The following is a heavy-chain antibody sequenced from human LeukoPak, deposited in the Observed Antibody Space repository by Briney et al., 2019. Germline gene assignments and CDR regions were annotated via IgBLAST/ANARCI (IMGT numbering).Heavy chain of an antibody. D-gene: IGHD5-12*01. CDR3: ARRRYSGYDMDY. Sequence: IPSETLSLTCTVSGGSISSYYWSWIRQPPGKGLEWIGYIYYSGSTNYNPSLKSRVTISVDTSKNQFSLKLSSVTAADTAVYYCARRRYSGYDMDYWGQGTLVTVSS. CDR2: IYYSGST. J-gene: IGHJ4*02. V-gene: IGHV4-59*08. CDR1: GGSISSYY.